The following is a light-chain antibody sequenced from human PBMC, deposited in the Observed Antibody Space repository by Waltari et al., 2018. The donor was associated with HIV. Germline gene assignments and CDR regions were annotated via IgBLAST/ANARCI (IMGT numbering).Light chain of an antibody. CDR1: STDIDISKF. J-gene: IGLJ2*01. V-gene: IGLV2-14*01. Sequence: QSALTQPASVSGSPGQSITISCSGTSTDIDISKFVSWYRQVPGKAPQLLISVVDSRPVGIPLRFSGSKSGSAASLTISGLQTDDEADYYCSSYTRSHTLVFGGGTKLTVL. CDR2: VVD. CDR3: SSYTRSHTLV.